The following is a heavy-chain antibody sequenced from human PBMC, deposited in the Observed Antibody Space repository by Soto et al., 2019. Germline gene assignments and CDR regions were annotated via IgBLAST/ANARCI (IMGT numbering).Heavy chain of an antibody. V-gene: IGHV3-21*01. Sequence: GSLRLSCAASGFTFSSYSMNWVRQAPGKGLEWVSSISSSSSYIYYADSVKGRFTISRDNAKNSLYLQMNSLRAEDTAVYYCASPFYYDSSGYDAFDIWGQGTMVTVSS. CDR2: ISSSSSYI. D-gene: IGHD3-22*01. CDR3: ASPFYYDSSGYDAFDI. J-gene: IGHJ3*02. CDR1: GFTFSSYS.